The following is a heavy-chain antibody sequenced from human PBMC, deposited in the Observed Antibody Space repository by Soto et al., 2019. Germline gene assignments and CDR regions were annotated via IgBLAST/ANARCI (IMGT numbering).Heavy chain of an antibody. V-gene: IGHV4-31*03. Sequence: QVQLQESGPGLVKPSQTLSLTSTVSGDSISSGGYFWNWIRQHPGKGREWIGYIYYSGSTDYNPSLKSRVTISVDTSKNQFSLKLSSVTAADTAVYYCARGPGIWGQGTLVTVSS. J-gene: IGHJ4*02. CDR1: GDSISSGGYF. CDR2: IYYSGST. CDR3: ARGPGI.